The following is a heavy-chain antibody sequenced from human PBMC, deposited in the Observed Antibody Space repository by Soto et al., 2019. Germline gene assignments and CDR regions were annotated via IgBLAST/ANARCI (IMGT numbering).Heavy chain of an antibody. CDR2: IIPMFGTT. Sequence: QVQLVQSGAEVRKPGSSVKVSCKASGGTFSRYAINWVRQDPGQGHEWMGGIIPMFGTTNYAQKFKGRVTITADESTSTVYMELNTLRSEDAAVYYCARASIHGSSWYFWFDPWGQGTLVTVSS. J-gene: IGHJ5*01. D-gene: IGHD6-13*01. V-gene: IGHV1-69*01. CDR3: ARASIHGSSWYFWFDP. CDR1: GGTFSRYA.